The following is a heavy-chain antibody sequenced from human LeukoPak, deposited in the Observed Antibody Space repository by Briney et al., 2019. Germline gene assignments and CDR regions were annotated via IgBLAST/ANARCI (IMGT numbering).Heavy chain of an antibody. D-gene: IGHD3-10*01. V-gene: IGHV3-23*01. CDR2: ISGSGGST. J-gene: IGHJ4*02. CDR3: AKGYQNYGSGSYYNDWYFDY. Sequence: GGSLRLSCAASGFTFSGYAMSWVRQAPGKGLEWVSAISGSGGSTYYADSVRGRYTISRDNSKNTLYLQMNSLRAEDTAVYYCAKGYQNYGSGSYYNDWYFDYWGQGTLVTVSS. CDR1: GFTFSGYA.